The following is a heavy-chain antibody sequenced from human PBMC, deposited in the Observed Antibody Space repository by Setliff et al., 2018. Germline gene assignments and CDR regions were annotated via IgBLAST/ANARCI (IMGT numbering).Heavy chain of an antibody. Sequence: SVKVSCKASGGTFSSYAISWVRQAPGQGLEWMGGIIPIFGTANYAQKFQGRVTMTTDTSTSTAYMELRSLRSDDTAVYYCATEKFPGDWGDYWGQGTLVTVSS. CDR1: GGTFSSYA. CDR3: ATEKFPGDWGDY. V-gene: IGHV1-69*05. D-gene: IGHD2-21*01. J-gene: IGHJ4*02. CDR2: IIPIFGTA.